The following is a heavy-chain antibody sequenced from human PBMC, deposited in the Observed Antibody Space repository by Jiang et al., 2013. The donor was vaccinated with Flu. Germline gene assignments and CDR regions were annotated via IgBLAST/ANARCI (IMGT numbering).Heavy chain of an antibody. CDR3: AKVRVTGTYVVDY. D-gene: IGHD6-19*01. J-gene: IGHJ4*02. V-gene: IGHV3-23*01. Sequence: QLLESGGGLVQPGGSLRLSCAASGFTFSSYVMTWVRQPPGKGLEWVSGVSDSGDNTYYTDSVKGRFTISRDNSKNTLDLQMNSLRAEDTAVYYCAKVRVTGTYVVDYWGQGTLVTVSS. CDR1: GFTFSSYV. CDR2: VSDSGDNT.